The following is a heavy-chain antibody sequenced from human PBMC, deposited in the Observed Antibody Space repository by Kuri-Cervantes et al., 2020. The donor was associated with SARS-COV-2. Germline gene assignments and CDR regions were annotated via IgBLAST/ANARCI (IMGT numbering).Heavy chain of an antibody. Sequence: ETLSLTCAASGLTFSNAWMNWVRQAPGKGLGWAGRIKSKTDGGTTDYAAPVKGRFTIPRDDSKNTLYLQMNSLRAEDTAVYYCAKDISSGYYLDAFDIWGQGTMVTVSS. CDR1: GLTFSNAW. CDR3: AKDISSGYYLDAFDI. CDR2: IKSKTDGGTT. V-gene: IGHV3-15*07. J-gene: IGHJ3*02. D-gene: IGHD3-22*01.